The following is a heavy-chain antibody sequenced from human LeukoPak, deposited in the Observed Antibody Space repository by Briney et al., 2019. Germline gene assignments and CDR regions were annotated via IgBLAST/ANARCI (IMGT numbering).Heavy chain of an antibody. CDR3: ARDRYYYDSSGYWGQITYYYYYGMDV. CDR2: ISYDGSNK. V-gene: IGHV3-30*03. CDR1: GFTFSSYG. J-gene: IGHJ6*02. Sequence: GGSLRLSCAASGFTFSSYGMHWVRQAPGKGLEWVAVISYDGSNKYYADSVKGRFTISRDNSKNTLYLQMNSLRAEDTAVYFCARDRYYYDSSGYWGQITYYYYYGMDVWGQGTTVTVSS. D-gene: IGHD3-22*01.